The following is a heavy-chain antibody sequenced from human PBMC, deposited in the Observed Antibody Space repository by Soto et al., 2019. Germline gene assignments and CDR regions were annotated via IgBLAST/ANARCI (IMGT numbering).Heavy chain of an antibody. J-gene: IGHJ6*02. Sequence: GASVKVSCKASGGTFSSYAISWVRQAPGQGLEWMGGIIPIFGTANYAQKFQGRVTITADESTSTAYMELSSLRSEDTAVYYCARVLRYFDWLSLPLYGMDVWGQGTTVTVAS. V-gene: IGHV1-69*13. CDR1: GGTFSSYA. CDR2: IIPIFGTA. CDR3: ARVLRYFDWLSLPLYGMDV. D-gene: IGHD3-9*01.